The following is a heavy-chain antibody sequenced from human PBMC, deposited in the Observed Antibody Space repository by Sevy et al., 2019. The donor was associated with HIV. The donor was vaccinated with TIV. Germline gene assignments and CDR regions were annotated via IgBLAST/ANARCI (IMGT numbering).Heavy chain of an antibody. V-gene: IGHV3-21*01. D-gene: IGHD3-3*01. J-gene: IGHJ6*02. CDR2: ISSSSSYI. CDR3: ARDWIGYWTVDGNENYGMDV. Sequence: GGSLRLSCAASGFTFSSNSMNWVRQAPGKGLEWVSSISSSSSYIYYADSEKGRFTISRDNAKNSLYLQMNSLRAEDTAVYYCARDWIGYWTVDGNENYGMDVWGQGTTVTVSS. CDR1: GFTFSSNS.